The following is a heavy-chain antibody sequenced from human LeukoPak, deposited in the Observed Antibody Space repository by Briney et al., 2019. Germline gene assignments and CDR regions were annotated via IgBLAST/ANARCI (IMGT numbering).Heavy chain of an antibody. J-gene: IGHJ4*02. CDR3: ARAGGVKTAALDLDY. Sequence: SETLSLTCTVSGGSISDYFWSWIRQPPGKGLEWVGYVFYNGSTNYNPSLKSRVTISRDTSKNQFSLKLTSVTTADTAVYYCARAGGVKTAALDLDYWGQGTLVTVSS. D-gene: IGHD6-25*01. CDR2: VFYNGST. V-gene: IGHV4-59*01. CDR1: GGSISDYF.